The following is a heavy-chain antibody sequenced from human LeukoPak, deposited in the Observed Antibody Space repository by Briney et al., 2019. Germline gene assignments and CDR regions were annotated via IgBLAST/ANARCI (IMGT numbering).Heavy chain of an antibody. CDR3: ARAASRPTHNGSGSYPDY. Sequence: ASVKVSCKASGYTFTSYYMHWVRQVPGQGLEWMGIINPSGGSTSYAQKFQGRVTMTRDTSTSTVYMELSSLRSEDTAVYYCARAASRPTHNGSGSYPDYWGQGTLVTVSS. J-gene: IGHJ4*02. D-gene: IGHD3-10*01. CDR2: INPSGGST. V-gene: IGHV1-46*01. CDR1: GYTFTSYY.